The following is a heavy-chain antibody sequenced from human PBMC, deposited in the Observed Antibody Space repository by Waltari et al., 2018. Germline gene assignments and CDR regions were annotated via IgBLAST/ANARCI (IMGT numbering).Heavy chain of an antibody. J-gene: IGHJ4*02. CDR2: VYPGNSDR. Sequence: EVQLVQSGAEMKKPGESLKISCQGSGYNFSNYWIGWVRQMPGKGLEWMGIVYPGNSDRIYSPSFQGRVAISADTSTNIASLYWSSLKTSDTAIYCCARGDGANWGQGTLVTVSS. D-gene: IGHD3-10*01. CDR1: GYNFSNYW. V-gene: IGHV5-51*01. CDR3: ARGDGAN.